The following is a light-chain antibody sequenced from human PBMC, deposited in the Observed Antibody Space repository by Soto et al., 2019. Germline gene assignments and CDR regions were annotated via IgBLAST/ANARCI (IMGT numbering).Light chain of an antibody. CDR3: QQYNGYALT. Sequence: DIQLTQSPSSLSASVGDRVTITCRASQAITNYLACLQQKPGKPPKTVIYAASSLQSGVPSRFSGSGSGTEFTLTISGLQTEDFATYYCQQYNGYALTFGGGTKGEIK. CDR2: AAS. V-gene: IGKV1-16*01. CDR1: QAITNY. J-gene: IGKJ4*01.